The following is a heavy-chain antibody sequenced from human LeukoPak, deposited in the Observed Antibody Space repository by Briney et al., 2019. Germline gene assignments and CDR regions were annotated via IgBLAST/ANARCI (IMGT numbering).Heavy chain of an antibody. V-gene: IGHV4-39*07. Sequence: SETLSLTCTVSGGSISSSSYYWGWIRQPPGKGLEWIGSIYYSGSTYYNPSLKSRVTISVDTSKNQFSLKLSPVTAADTAVYYCARNEELDYDILTGYYTGWFDPWGQGTLVTVSS. CDR3: ARNEELDYDILTGYYTGWFDP. J-gene: IGHJ5*02. CDR2: IYYSGST. D-gene: IGHD3-9*01. CDR1: GGSISSSSYY.